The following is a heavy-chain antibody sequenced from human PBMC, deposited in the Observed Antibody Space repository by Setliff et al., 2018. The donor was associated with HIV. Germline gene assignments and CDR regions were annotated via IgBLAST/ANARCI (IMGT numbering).Heavy chain of an antibody. Sequence: SETLSLTCTVSGGSVSSYHWTWIRQPPGKGLEWIGYLYYSGSTYYNPSLKSRVTISIDTSKKQLSLNLNSVTAADTAVYYCARVPRITTLRNAFDIWGQGTMVTVSS. J-gene: IGHJ3*02. D-gene: IGHD3-10*01. CDR2: LYYSGST. V-gene: IGHV4-59*02. CDR1: GGSVSSYH. CDR3: ARVPRITTLRNAFDI.